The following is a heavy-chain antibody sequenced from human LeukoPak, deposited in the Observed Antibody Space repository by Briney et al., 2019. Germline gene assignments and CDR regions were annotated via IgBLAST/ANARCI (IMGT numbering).Heavy chain of an antibody. D-gene: IGHD3-3*01. J-gene: IGHJ6*03. V-gene: IGHV4-38-2*02. Sequence: PSETLSLTCAVYGGSFSGYYWGWIRQPPGKGLEWIGSIYHSGSTYYNPSLKSRVTISVDTSKNQFSLKLSSVTAADTAVYYCARDYYDFWSSYYNYYYYYMDVWGKGTTVTVSS. CDR1: GGSFSGYY. CDR2: IYHSGST. CDR3: ARDYYDFWSSYYNYYYYYMDV.